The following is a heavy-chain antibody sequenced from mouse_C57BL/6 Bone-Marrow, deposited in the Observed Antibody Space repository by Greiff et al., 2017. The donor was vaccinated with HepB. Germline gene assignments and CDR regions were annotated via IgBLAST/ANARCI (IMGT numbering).Heavy chain of an antibody. D-gene: IGHD3-3*01. CDR1: GFTFSSYT. CDR2: ISGGGGNT. V-gene: IGHV5-9*04. J-gene: IGHJ3*01. Sequence: EVKLMESGGGLVKPGGSLKLSCAASGFTFSSYTMSWVRQTPEKRLEWVATISGGGGNTYYPDSVKGRFTISRDNAKNTLFLQMSSLRYEDTAMYYCLSPRDWFAYWGQGTLVTVSA. CDR3: LSPRDWFAY.